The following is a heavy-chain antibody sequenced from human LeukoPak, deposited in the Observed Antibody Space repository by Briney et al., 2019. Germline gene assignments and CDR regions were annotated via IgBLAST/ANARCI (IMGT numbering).Heavy chain of an antibody. CDR1: GGSISSYY. Sequence: SETLSLTCTVSGGSISSYYWSWIRQPPGKGLEWIGYIYYSGSTNYNPSLKSRVTISVDTSKNQFSLKLSSVTAADTAVYYCARDSLDIVAHFDYWGQGTLVTVSS. V-gene: IGHV4-59*01. CDR3: ARDSLDIVAHFDY. CDR2: IYYSGST. D-gene: IGHD2-15*01. J-gene: IGHJ4*02.